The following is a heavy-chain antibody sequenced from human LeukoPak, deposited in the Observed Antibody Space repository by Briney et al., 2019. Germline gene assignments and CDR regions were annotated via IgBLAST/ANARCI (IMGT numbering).Heavy chain of an antibody. J-gene: IGHJ4*02. Sequence: SGGSLRLSCAASGFTVSSNYMSWVRQAPGKGLEWVSVIYSGGSTYYADSVKGRFTISRDNSTDTLYLQMNSLRAEDTAVYYCARDRPPGYCSSTSCLGEDYWGQGTLVTVSS. V-gene: IGHV3-66*01. D-gene: IGHD2-2*01. CDR2: IYSGGST. CDR1: GFTVSSNY. CDR3: ARDRPPGYCSSTSCLGEDY.